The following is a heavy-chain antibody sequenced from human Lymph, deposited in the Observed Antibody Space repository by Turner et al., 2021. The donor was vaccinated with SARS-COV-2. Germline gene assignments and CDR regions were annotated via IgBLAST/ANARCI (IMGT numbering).Heavy chain of an antibody. V-gene: IGHV4-59*01. CDR3: ARETVNNWVDP. J-gene: IGHJ5*02. CDR2: IYYRVST. CDR1: GGSMNSNY. D-gene: IGHD2-21*02. Sequence: QVQLQESGPRMVKPLETLSLTCTVAGGSMNSNYWSWIRQPPGKRLEWIGYIYYRVSTNSNPSLKSRVTISVDTSKNQFSLKLTSVTAADTAIYYCARETVNNWVDPWGQGILVTVSS.